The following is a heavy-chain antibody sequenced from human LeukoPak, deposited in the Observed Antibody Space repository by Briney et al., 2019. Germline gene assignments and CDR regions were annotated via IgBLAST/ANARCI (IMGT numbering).Heavy chain of an antibody. Sequence: SETLYLTCTVSSASISSTNHNWGWLRQPPGKGPEWIGNIYFSGTSYYNPSLKSRVIISVDTSKSQFSLKLNSVTAADTAVYYCARYAWGLNAFDVWGRGTMVIVSS. J-gene: IGHJ3*01. V-gene: IGHV4-39*01. CDR3: ARYAWGLNAFDV. CDR1: SASISSTNHN. D-gene: IGHD3-16*01. CDR2: IYFSGTS.